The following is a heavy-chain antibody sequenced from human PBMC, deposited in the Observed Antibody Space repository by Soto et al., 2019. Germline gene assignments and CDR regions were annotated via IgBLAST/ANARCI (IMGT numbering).Heavy chain of an antibody. CDR3: IRGGSPYYYDY. Sequence: EVQLVESGGGLVQPGGSLKLSCAASGFIFSGSAVHWVRQASGKGLVWVGRILSKAGNYATAYPASMKGRFTISRDDSENTAFLQMNSLKTEDTAVYYCIRGGSPYYYDYWGQGTLVAVSS. CDR1: GFIFSGSA. CDR2: ILSKAGNYAT. V-gene: IGHV3-73*01. J-gene: IGHJ4*02.